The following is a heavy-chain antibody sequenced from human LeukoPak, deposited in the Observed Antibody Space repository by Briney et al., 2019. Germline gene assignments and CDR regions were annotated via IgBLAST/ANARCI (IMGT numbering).Heavy chain of an antibody. CDR3: ARDRSSGAFDY. CDR1: GFTFSSYG. V-gene: IGHV3-33*01. Sequence: GGSLRLSCAASGFTFSSYGMHWVRQAPGKGLEWVAVIWYDGSNKYYADSVKGRFTISRDNSKNTLDLQMNSLRAEDTAVYYCARDRSSGAFDYWGQGTLVTVSS. D-gene: IGHD2-15*01. J-gene: IGHJ4*02. CDR2: IWYDGSNK.